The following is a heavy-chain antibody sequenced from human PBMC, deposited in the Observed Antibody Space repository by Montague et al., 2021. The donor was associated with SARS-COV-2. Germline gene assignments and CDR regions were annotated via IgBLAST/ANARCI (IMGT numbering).Heavy chain of an antibody. CDR3: ARNRGWGSRGAGYIDL. J-gene: IGHJ2*01. CDR2: IDYTGST. D-gene: IGHD7-27*01. V-gene: IGHV4-31*03. Sequence: TLSLTCTVSGGSISGDNYYWTWIRQHPGKGLEWIAYIDYTGSTYYXPSLQSRLRTSLDTSKNQFSLTLTSVTAADTAIYYCARNRGWGSRGAGYIDLWGRGTLVTVSS. CDR1: GGSISGDNYY.